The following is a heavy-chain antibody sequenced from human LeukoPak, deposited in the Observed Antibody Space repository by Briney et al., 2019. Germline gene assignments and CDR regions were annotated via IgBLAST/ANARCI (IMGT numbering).Heavy chain of an antibody. V-gene: IGHV3-9*01. J-gene: IGHJ4*02. Sequence: GGSLRLSCAASGFTFDDYVMHWVRQAPGKGLEWVSGISWNSGSIGYADSVKGRFTISRDNAKNSLYLQVNSLRAEDTALYYCAKGFYGAADYWGQGTLVTVSS. CDR2: ISWNSGSI. D-gene: IGHD3-16*01. CDR3: AKGFYGAADY. CDR1: GFTFDDYV.